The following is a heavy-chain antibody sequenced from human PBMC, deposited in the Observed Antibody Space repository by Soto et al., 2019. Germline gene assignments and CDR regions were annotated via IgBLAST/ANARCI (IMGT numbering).Heavy chain of an antibody. D-gene: IGHD1-26*01. CDR1: GFTFSGSA. V-gene: IGHV3-73*02. J-gene: IGHJ4*02. Sequence: EVQLVESGGGLVQPGGSLKLSCAASGFTFSGSAMHWVRQASGKGLEWVGRIRSKANSYATAYAASVKGRFTISRDDSKNTAYLQMNSLKTEDTAVYYCTGSDYRGVGGSGYWGQGTPVTVSS. CDR2: IRSKANSYAT. CDR3: TGSDYRGVGGSGY.